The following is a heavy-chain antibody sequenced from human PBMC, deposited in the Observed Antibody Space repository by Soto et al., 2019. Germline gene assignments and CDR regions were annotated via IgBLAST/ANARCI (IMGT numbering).Heavy chain of an antibody. J-gene: IGHJ4*02. CDR2: ISGSGGST. V-gene: IGHV3-23*01. CDR3: ARDDHAGYCSGGSCSTCFDH. CDR1: GFTFSNNA. D-gene: IGHD2-15*01. Sequence: EVQLLESGGGLVQPGGSLRLSCAASGFTFSNNAMNWVRQAPGKGLEWVSAISGSGGSTYYADSVKGRFTISRDNSKNTLYLQMNSLRAEDTALYYCARDDHAGYCSGGSCSTCFDHWGQGTLVTVTS.